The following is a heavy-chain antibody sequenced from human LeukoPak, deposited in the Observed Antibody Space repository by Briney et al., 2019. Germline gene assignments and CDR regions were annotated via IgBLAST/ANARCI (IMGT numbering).Heavy chain of an antibody. D-gene: IGHD3-22*01. J-gene: IGHJ4*02. CDR3: AKVDSSGYYY. V-gene: IGHV3-9*01. CDR1: GFTFDDYA. CDR2: ISWNSGSI. Sequence: TGGSLRLSCAASGFTFDDYAMHWVRQAPGKGLEWVSGISWNSGSIGYADSVKGRFTISRDNAKNSLYLQMNSLRAEDTALYYCAKVDSSGYYYWGQGTLVTVSS.